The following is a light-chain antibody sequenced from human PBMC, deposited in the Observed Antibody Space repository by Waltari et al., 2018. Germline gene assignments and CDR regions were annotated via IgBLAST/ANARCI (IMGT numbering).Light chain of an antibody. V-gene: IGKV1-39*01. CDR1: QTITNY. CDR2: AAS. Sequence: DIQMTQSPSSLSASVGDRVNITCRASQTITNYINWYQQKSGKAPKLLIYAASSLQSGVPSRFSGSGSGTDFTLTITSLQPEDFATYHCQQSYSTPWTFCQGTKVEIK. CDR3: QQSYSTPWT. J-gene: IGKJ1*01.